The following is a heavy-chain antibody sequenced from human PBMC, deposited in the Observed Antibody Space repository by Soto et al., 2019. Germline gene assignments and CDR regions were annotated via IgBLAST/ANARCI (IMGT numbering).Heavy chain of an antibody. J-gene: IGHJ3*02. CDR3: AGQSDPVPLSAFGI. CDR2: ISSGDTTK. V-gene: IGHV3-11*01. Sequence: QVQLVESGGGLVKPGGPLSLSCAASGFTFSDYYMSWIRQAPGKGPEWVSYISSGDTTKYYADSVKGRFTISRDNGKNSLYLQMNCLRAEDTDVYYSAGQSDPVPLSAFGIWGRWTMVTVP. CDR1: GFTFSDYY.